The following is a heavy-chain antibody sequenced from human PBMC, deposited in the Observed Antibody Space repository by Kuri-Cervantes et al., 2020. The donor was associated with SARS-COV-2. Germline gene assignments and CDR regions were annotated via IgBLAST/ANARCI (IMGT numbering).Heavy chain of an antibody. J-gene: IGHJ4*02. CDR2: INPNSGGT. Sequence: ASVKVSCKASGYTFTGYYMHWVRQAPGQGLEWMGWINPNSGGTNYAQKFQGRVTMTRDTSISTAYMELSRLRSDDTAVYYCASPGTWGQQLVQSLRYWGQGTLVTVSS. D-gene: IGHD6-13*01. CDR1: GYTFTGYY. CDR3: ASPGTWGQQLVQSLRY. V-gene: IGHV1-2*02.